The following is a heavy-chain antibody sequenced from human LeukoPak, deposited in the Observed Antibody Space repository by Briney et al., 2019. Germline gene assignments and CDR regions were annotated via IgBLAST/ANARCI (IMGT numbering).Heavy chain of an antibody. Sequence: SVKVSCKASGGTFSSYAISWVRQAPGQGLEWMGGIIPIFGTANYAQKFQGRVTITADESTSTAYMELSSLRSEDTAVYYCAKVWDTYYYDSSGSFDYWGQGTLVTVSS. CDR3: AKVWDTYYYDSSGSFDY. V-gene: IGHV1-69*13. D-gene: IGHD3-22*01. CDR2: IIPIFGTA. CDR1: GGTFSSYA. J-gene: IGHJ4*02.